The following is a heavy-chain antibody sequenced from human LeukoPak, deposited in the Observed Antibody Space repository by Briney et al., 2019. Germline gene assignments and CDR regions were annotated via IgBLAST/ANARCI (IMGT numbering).Heavy chain of an antibody. Sequence: GGSLRLSCAASGFTVSSNYMSWVRQAPGKGLEWVSVIYSGGSTYYADSVKGRFTISRDNSKNTLYLQMNSLRAEDTAVYYCTRAMGKAALDYWGQGTLVTVSS. CDR3: TRAMGKAALDY. V-gene: IGHV3-53*01. CDR2: IYSGGST. D-gene: IGHD6-13*01. J-gene: IGHJ4*02. CDR1: GFTVSSNY.